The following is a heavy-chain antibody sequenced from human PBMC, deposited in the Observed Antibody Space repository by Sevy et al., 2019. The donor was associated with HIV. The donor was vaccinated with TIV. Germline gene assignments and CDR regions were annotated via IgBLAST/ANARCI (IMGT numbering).Heavy chain of an antibody. CDR2: INPNSGGT. CDR1: GYTFTGYY. J-gene: IGHJ3*02. CDR3: ARVRYYYDSSGYYHDGAFDI. D-gene: IGHD3-22*01. V-gene: IGHV1-2*02. Sequence: ASVKVSCKASGYTFTGYYMHWVRQAPGQGLEWMGWINPNSGGTNYAQKFQGRVTMTRDTSISTDYMELSRLRSDDTAVYYCARVRYYYDSSGYYHDGAFDIWGQGTMVTVSS.